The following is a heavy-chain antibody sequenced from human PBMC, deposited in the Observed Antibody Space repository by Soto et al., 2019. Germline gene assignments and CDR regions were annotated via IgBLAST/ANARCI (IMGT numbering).Heavy chain of an antibody. D-gene: IGHD2-21*02. J-gene: IGHJ4*02. V-gene: IGHV5-51*01. Sequence: PVESVTLSCQVSCYRFIAYWIGWVLQKPGKGLELMGLIYPADSDVIYSPSFQGQVTISVDKSINTAYLQWSSLKASDTAIYYCARLAVTSSTHFDYWGQGTPVTGSS. CDR3: ARLAVTSSTHFDY. CDR2: IYPADSDV. CDR1: CYRFIAYW.